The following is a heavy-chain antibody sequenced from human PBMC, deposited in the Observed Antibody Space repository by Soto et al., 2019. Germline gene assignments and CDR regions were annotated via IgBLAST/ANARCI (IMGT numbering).Heavy chain of an antibody. Sequence: EVQLVESVGGLVKPGGSLGLACAASGFTFSGYSMNWVRQAPGKGLEWVSSITSTGIYTYYADSVKGRFTISRDNAKNSLYLQMNSLRGEATAIYYCARELYGDYLYYAMDVWGQGTTVTVSS. CDR3: ARELYGDYLYYAMDV. V-gene: IGHV3-21*06. CDR2: ITSTGIYT. J-gene: IGHJ6*02. CDR1: GFTFSGYS. D-gene: IGHD2-8*01.